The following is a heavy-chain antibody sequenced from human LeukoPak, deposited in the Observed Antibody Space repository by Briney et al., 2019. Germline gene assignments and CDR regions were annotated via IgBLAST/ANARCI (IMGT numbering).Heavy chain of an antibody. CDR2: IIPILGIA. Sequence: GASVKVSCKASGGTFSSYAIGWVRQAPGQGLEWMGRIIPILGIANYAQKFQGRVTITADKSTSTAYMELSSLRSEDTAVYYCARGGGSEGAFDIWGQGTMVTVSS. J-gene: IGHJ3*02. CDR1: GGTFSSYA. CDR3: ARGGGSEGAFDI. V-gene: IGHV1-69*04. D-gene: IGHD2-15*01.